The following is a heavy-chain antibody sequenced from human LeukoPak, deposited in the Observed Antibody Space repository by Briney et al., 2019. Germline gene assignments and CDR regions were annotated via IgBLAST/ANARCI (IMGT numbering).Heavy chain of an antibody. Sequence: GGSLRLSCAASGFTFATYTMDWVRQAPGKGLEWVSSISGSSTYIYPADSVRGRFTISRDNAKNSLYLQMNSLRAEDTAVYFCARVGKNDYGDYYYFDYWGQGTLVTVSS. D-gene: IGHD4-17*01. CDR2: ISGSSTYI. V-gene: IGHV3-21*01. J-gene: IGHJ4*02. CDR1: GFTFATYT. CDR3: ARVGKNDYGDYYYFDY.